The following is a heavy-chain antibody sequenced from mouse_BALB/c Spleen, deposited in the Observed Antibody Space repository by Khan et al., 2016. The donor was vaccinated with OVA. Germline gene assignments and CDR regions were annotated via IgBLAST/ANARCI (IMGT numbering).Heavy chain of an antibody. CDR1: GYIFTDYV. J-gene: IGHJ3*01. V-gene: IGHV1-77*01. CDR3: ARGGWDVFAY. D-gene: IGHD4-1*01. Sequence: QVQLQQSGPELVKPGASVKLSCKASGYIFTDYVMNWVKQRTGQGLEWIGQIYPGSDSTYYNEKFKDKATLTAARSSSTVYMQLNSLTSEDSAVYFCARGGWDVFAYWGQGTLVTVSA. CDR2: IYPGSDST.